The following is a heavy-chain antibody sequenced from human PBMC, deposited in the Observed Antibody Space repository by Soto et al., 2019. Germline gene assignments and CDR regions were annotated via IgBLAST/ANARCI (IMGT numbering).Heavy chain of an antibody. CDR2: IYSGGST. V-gene: IGHV3-53*01. CDR1: GFTVSSNY. D-gene: IGHD5-18*01. CDR3: ARGILRYSYGPLYYYGMDV. J-gene: IGHJ6*02. Sequence: GGSLRLSCAASGFTVSSNYMSWVRQAPGKGLEWVSVIYSGGSTYYADSVKGRFTISRDNSKNTLYLQMNSLRAEDTAVYYCARGILRYSYGPLYYYGMDVWGQGTTVTVSS.